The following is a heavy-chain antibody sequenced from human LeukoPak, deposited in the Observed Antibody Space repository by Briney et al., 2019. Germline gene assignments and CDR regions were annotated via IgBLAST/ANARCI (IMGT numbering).Heavy chain of an antibody. CDR3: ARERAAAGTREFDY. CDR2: IYYSGST. CDR1: GGSISSHY. D-gene: IGHD6-13*01. J-gene: IGHJ4*02. Sequence: SETLSLTCTVSGGSISSHYWSWIRQPPGKGLEWIGYIYYSGSTNYNPSLKSRVTISVDTSKNQFSPKLSSVTAADTAVYYCARERAAAGTREFDYWGQGTLVTVSS. V-gene: IGHV4-59*11.